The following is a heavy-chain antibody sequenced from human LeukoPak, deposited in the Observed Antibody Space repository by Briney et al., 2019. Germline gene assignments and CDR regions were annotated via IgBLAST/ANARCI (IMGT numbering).Heavy chain of an antibody. Sequence: GGSLRLSCAASGFTFSDYYMSWIRQAPGKGLEWVSAISGSGGSTYYADSVKGRFTISRDNSKNTLYLQMNSLRPEDTAVYYCARDGTFYDFWSGYYGDYWGQGTLVTVSS. CDR1: GFTFSDYY. V-gene: IGHV3-23*01. J-gene: IGHJ4*02. CDR3: ARDGTFYDFWSGYYGDY. D-gene: IGHD3-3*01. CDR2: ISGSGGST.